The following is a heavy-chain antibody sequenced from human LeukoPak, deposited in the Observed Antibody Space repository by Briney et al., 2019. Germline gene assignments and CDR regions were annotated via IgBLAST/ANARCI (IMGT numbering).Heavy chain of an antibody. J-gene: IGHJ4*02. CDR1: GGSISSYY. CDR2: IHYSGST. D-gene: IGHD3-22*01. CDR3: ARVRDRSSYFYDLDY. Sequence: SETLSLTCTVSGGSISSYYWSWIRQPPGKGLEWIGCIHYSGSTNYNPSLKSRLTISVDTSKNQFSLKLSSVTAADTAVYYCARVRDRSSYFYDLDYWGQGTLVTVSS. V-gene: IGHV4-59*01.